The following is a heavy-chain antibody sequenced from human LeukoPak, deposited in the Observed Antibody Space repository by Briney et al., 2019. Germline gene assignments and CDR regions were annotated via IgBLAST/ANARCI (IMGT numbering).Heavy chain of an antibody. CDR1: GYTFSNYD. CDR3: ARVSKRLRYLYYYYMDV. J-gene: IGHJ6*03. Sequence: ASVKVSCKASGYTFSNYDMNWVRQAPGQGLEWMGMITPSGGISYAQKFQGRVTMTRDMSTNTVYMELSSLRSEDTAVYYCARVSKRLRYLYYYYMDVWGKGTTVTVSS. V-gene: IGHV1-46*01. CDR2: ITPSGGI. D-gene: IGHD4-17*01.